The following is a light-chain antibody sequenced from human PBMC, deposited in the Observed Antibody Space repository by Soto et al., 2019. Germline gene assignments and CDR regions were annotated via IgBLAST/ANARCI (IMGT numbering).Light chain of an antibody. CDR2: AAS. CDR3: QQNYSTPLA. V-gene: IGKV1-39*01. CDR1: QSISRD. J-gene: IGKJ4*01. Sequence: DIALTQSAFSLSASLGDRVTITCGASQSISRDLTWYQQKPGKAPNLLNYAASTLESGVPSRFSGSGSGTDFNLTISSLQLEDFATYDCQQNYSTPLAFGGGTKVDIK.